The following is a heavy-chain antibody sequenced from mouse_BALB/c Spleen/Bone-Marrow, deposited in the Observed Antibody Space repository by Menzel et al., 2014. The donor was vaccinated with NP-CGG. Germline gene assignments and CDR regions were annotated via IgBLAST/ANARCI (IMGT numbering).Heavy chain of an antibody. D-gene: IGHD2-4*01. CDR3: AMITTGAWFAY. Sequence: VQLQQSGAELVKPGASVKLSCTASGFNIKDTYMHWVKQRPEQGLEWIGRIDPANGNTKYDPKFQGKATITADTSSNTAYLQLSSLTSEDTAVYYCAMITTGAWFAYWCQGTLVTVSA. V-gene: IGHV14-3*02. J-gene: IGHJ3*01. CDR2: IDPANGNT. CDR1: GFNIKDTY.